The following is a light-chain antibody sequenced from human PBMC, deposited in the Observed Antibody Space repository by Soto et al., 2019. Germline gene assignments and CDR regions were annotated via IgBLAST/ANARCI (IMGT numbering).Light chain of an antibody. Sequence: DIQMTQSPSSLSASVGDRVTITCQASQDINNYLNWFQQKPGQAPKLLIYDASNLQTGVPSRFSGSGSGTDFTFTISSLQPEDTGTYYCQQYDNVPRTFGQGTRLEI. CDR3: QQYDNVPRT. CDR1: QDINNY. J-gene: IGKJ2*01. CDR2: DAS. V-gene: IGKV1-33*01.